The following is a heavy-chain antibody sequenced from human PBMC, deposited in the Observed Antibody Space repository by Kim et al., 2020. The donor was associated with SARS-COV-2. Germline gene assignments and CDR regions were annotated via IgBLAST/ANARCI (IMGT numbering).Heavy chain of an antibody. D-gene: IGHD6-6*01. Sequence: GTNYSQKCQGRVNMDSDTSINTAYMELSSLRAEDTAMYYCARGQLAPFDYWGQGTLVTVSS. CDR2: GT. CDR3: ARGQLAPFDY. V-gene: IGHV1-2*02. J-gene: IGHJ4*02.